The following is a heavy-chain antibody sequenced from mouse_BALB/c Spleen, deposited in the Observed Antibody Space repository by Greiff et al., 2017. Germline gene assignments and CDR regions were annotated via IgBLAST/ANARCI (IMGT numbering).Heavy chain of an antibody. CDR2: IRNKANGYTT. J-gene: IGHJ2*01. D-gene: IGHD2-4*01. Sequence: EVMLVESGGGLVQPGGSLRLSCATSGFNFTDYYMSWVRQPPGKALEWLGFIRNKANGYTTEYSASVKGRFTISRDNSQSILYLQMNTLRAEDSATYYCARDNYAGDYWGQGTTLTVSS. CDR3: ARDNYAGDY. CDR1: GFNFTDYY. V-gene: IGHV7-3*02.